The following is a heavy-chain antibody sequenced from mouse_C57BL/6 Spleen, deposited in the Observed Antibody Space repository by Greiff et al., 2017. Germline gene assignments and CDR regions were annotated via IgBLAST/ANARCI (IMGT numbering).Heavy chain of an antibody. V-gene: IGHV1-76*01. CDR1: GYTFTDYY. J-gene: IGHJ2*01. CDR3: ARDSGDY. Sequence: QVQLQQSGAELVRPGASVKLSCKASGYTFTDYYINWVKQRPGQGLEWIARIYPGSGNTYYNEKFKGKATLTAEKSSSTAYMQLSSLTSEDSAVYFCARDSGDYWGQGTTLTVSS. CDR2: IYPGSGNT.